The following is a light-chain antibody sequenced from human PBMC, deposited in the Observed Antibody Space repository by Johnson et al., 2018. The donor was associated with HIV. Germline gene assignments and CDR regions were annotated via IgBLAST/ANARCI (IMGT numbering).Light chain of an antibody. V-gene: IGLV1-51*01. CDR1: SSNIGSHY. CDR2: DTI. J-gene: IGLJ1*01. CDR3: ATWPRSLTIGGV. Sequence: QSVLTQPPSVSAAPGQKVTISCSGSSSNIGSHYVSWYQQVPGTAPRLVIYDTIKRHSGIPDRFSGSKSDTSATLGITGLQTGDEADYYCATWPRSLTIGGVFGTGTKVTAL.